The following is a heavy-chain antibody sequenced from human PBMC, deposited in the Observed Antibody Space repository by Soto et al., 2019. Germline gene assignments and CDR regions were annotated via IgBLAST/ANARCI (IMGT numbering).Heavy chain of an antibody. CDR2: IYYSGST. J-gene: IGHJ3*02. CDR3: ARVGDSSGYWLPFDI. Sequence: QVQLQESGPGLVKPSQTLSLTCTVSGGSISSGDYYWSWIRQPPGKGLEWIGYIYYSGSTYYNPSLKSRVTISVDTSKNQFSLKRSSVTAADTAVYYCARVGDSSGYWLPFDIWGQGTMVTVSS. D-gene: IGHD3-22*01. V-gene: IGHV4-30-4*01. CDR1: GGSISSGDYY.